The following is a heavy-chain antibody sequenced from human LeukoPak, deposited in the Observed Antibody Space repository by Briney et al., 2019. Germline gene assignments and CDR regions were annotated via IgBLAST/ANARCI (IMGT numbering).Heavy chain of an antibody. J-gene: IGHJ4*02. V-gene: IGHV3-9*01. D-gene: IGHD5-12*01. CDR1: GFTFENYA. CDR3: ARDQGAIVATFRHLYY. Sequence: TGGSLRLSCGASGFTFENYAMHWVRQAPGRGLEWVSSVSWNSGNVAYADSVKGRFSISRDNAKNSLYLQMNSLRAEDTAVYYCARDQGAIVATFRHLYYWGQGTLVTVSS. CDR2: VSWNSGNV.